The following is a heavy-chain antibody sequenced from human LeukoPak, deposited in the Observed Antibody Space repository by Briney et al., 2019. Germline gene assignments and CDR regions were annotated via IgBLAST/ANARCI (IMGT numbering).Heavy chain of an antibody. CDR2: ISSSSSYI. D-gene: IGHD3-10*01. V-gene: IGHV3-21*01. CDR3: ARILVRGRSLYYYYGMDV. CDR1: GFTFSSYS. Sequence: GSLRLSCAASGFTFSSYSMNWVRQAPGKGLEWVSSISSSSSYIYYADSVKGRFTISRDNAKNSLYLQMNSLRAEDTAVYYCARILVRGRSLYYYYGMDVWGQGTTVTVSS. J-gene: IGHJ6*02.